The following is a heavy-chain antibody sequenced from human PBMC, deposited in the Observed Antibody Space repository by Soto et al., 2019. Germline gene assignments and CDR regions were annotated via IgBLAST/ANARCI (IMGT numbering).Heavy chain of an antibody. CDR1: GFIFSDHY. V-gene: IGHV3-72*01. Sequence: EVQLVESGGGLVQPGGSLRLSCATSGFIFSDHYLDWVRQAPGRGLEWVGRSRIKANNYTTQYAASVRGRFRISKDESKQSLFLEMNSLKTEDTAVYYCVRGFNSFASWGQGTLVTVSS. J-gene: IGHJ4*02. CDR3: VRGFNSFAS. CDR2: SRIKANNYTT.